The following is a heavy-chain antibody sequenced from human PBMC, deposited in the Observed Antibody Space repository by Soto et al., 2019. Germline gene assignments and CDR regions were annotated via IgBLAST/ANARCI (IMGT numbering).Heavy chain of an antibody. V-gene: IGHV1-46*01. CDR3: ARGIKYYDFWSGYLDYYYYGMDV. CDR1: GYTFTSYY. CDR2: INPSGGST. J-gene: IGHJ6*02. D-gene: IGHD3-3*01. Sequence: ASVKVSCKASGYTFTSYYMHWVGQAPGQGLEWMGIINPSGGSTSYAQKFQGRVTMTRDTSTSTVYMELSSLRSEDTAVYYCARGIKYYDFWSGYLDYYYYGMDVWGQGTTVTVSS.